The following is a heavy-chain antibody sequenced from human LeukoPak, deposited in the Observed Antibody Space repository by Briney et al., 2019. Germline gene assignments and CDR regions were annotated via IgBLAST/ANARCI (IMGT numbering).Heavy chain of an antibody. CDR1: GYGFTSYW. CDR3: ARFRSGGENYFDY. D-gene: IGHD3-10*01. CDR2: IYPGDSDT. Sequence: GGSLQISSEGSGYGFTSYWIGWVRRMAGKDREWMGSIYPGDSDTGYSPSFQGEVAISADKSISTAYLQWSSLKASDTAMYYCARFRSGGENYFDYWGQGTLVTVSS. V-gene: IGHV5-51*01. J-gene: IGHJ4*02.